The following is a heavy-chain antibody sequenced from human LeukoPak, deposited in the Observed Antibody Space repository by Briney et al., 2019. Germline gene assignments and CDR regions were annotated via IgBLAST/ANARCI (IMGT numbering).Heavy chain of an antibody. CDR2: IYTSGST. J-gene: IGHJ4*02. CDR1: GGSISSYY. V-gene: IGHV4-4*07. CDR3: ARGRRYYGSGRNCFDY. D-gene: IGHD3-10*01. Sequence: SETLSLTCTVSGGSISSYYWSWIRQPAGKGLEWIGRIYTSGSTNYNPSLKSRVTMSVDTSKNQFSLKLSSVTAADTAVYYCARGRRYYGSGRNCFDYWGQGTLVTVSS.